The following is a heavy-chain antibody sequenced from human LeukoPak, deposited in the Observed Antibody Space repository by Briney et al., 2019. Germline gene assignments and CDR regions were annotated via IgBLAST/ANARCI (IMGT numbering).Heavy chain of an antibody. Sequence: SETLSLTCTVSGGSISSSTYHWGWIRQPPGKGLEWIGSIYYSGNAYYNPSLKSRVTISVDTSKNQFSVKLSSVTAADTAVYYCARHSSPHAGSSSWYDFWGQGTLVTVSS. V-gene: IGHV4-39*01. CDR2: IYYSGNA. J-gene: IGHJ5*01. D-gene: IGHD2-15*01. CDR1: GGSISSSTYH. CDR3: ARHSSPHAGSSSWYDF.